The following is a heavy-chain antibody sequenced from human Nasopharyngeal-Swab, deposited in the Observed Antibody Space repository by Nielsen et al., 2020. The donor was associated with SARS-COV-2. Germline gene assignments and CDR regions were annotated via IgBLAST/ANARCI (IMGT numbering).Heavy chain of an antibody. Sequence: GESLKISCAASGFTFSSYAMHWVRQAPGKGLEWVAVISCDGSNKYYEDSVKGRFTISRDNSKNTLYLQMNSLRAEDTAVYYCARNHPYGMTSPFNYYYYGMDVWGQGTTVTVSS. D-gene: IGHD1-14*01. CDR1: GFTFSSYA. CDR2: ISCDGSNK. V-gene: IGHV3-30-3*01. CDR3: ARNHPYGMTSPFNYYYYGMDV. J-gene: IGHJ6*02.